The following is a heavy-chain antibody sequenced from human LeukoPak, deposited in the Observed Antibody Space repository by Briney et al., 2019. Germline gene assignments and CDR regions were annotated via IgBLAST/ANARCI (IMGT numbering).Heavy chain of an antibody. J-gene: IGHJ6*03. CDR3: ARDLQLVAARLFGGRRYYYYMDV. Sequence: GGSLRLSCAASGFTFDDYGLSWVRQAPGKGLEWVSGRSGGSTGYADSVKGRFTISRDNAKNSLYLQMNSLRAEDTAVYYCARDLQLVAARLFGGRRYYYYMDVWGKGTTVTVSS. CDR1: GFTFDDYG. CDR2: RSGGST. V-gene: IGHV3-20*04. D-gene: IGHD6-6*01.